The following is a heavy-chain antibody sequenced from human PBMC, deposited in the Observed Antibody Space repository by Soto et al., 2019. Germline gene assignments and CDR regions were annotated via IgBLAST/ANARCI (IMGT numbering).Heavy chain of an antibody. CDR3: ATWTAAQGH. J-gene: IGHJ1*01. Sequence: PGGSLRLSCAASGFTFSNFDMSWVRQAPGKGLEWVSGISTSGGTTYYADSVKGRFTSSRDNSKNTLYLQMTSLRAEDTAVYYCATWTAAQGHWGQGTLFTASS. CDR2: ISTSGGTT. D-gene: IGHD6-13*01. V-gene: IGHV3-23*01. CDR1: GFTFSNFD.